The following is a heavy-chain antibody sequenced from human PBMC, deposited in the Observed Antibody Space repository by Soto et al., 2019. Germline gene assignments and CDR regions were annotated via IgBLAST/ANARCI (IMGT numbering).Heavy chain of an antibody. CDR3: AKEWDAHPNYDY. Sequence: QVQLVEYGGGVVQPGRSLRLSCAGSGFVFSDHGIHWVRQAPGKGLEWLAAISYDGGNKYYADSVKGRFTISRDNSENTVYLQMNSLTTEDTAIYYCAKEWDAHPNYDYWGQGTLVTVSS. V-gene: IGHV3-30*18. CDR1: GFVFSDHG. CDR2: ISYDGGNK. J-gene: IGHJ4*02. D-gene: IGHD1-26*01.